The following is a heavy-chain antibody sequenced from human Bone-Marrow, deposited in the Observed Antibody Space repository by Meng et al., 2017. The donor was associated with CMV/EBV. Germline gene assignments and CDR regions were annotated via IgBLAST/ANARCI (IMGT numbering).Heavy chain of an antibody. V-gene: IGHV1-2*02. CDR3: ARGRGFGELLGY. Sequence: ASVKVSCKASGYTFTSYYMHWVRQAPGQGLGWMGWINPNSGGTNYAQKFQGRVTMTRDTSISTAYMELSRLRSDDTAVYYCARGRGFGELLGYWGQGTLVTVSS. CDR1: GYTFTSYY. CDR2: INPNSGGT. J-gene: IGHJ4*02. D-gene: IGHD3-10*01.